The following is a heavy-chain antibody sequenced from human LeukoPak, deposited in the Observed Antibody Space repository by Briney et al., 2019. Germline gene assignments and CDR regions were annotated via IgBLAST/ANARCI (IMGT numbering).Heavy chain of an antibody. CDR2: IKYGGNT. Sequence: SESLSLTCAVDGESVSGNYWTWIRQPPGKGLEWIGEIKYGGNTNYNPSLKSRVTMSVDTSKNQFSLRLTSVTAADTAVYYCARDSGTTGEVKFDPWGQGTLVTVSS. J-gene: IGHJ5*02. CDR1: GESVSGNY. V-gene: IGHV4-34*01. CDR3: ARDSGTTGEVKFDP. D-gene: IGHD3-10*01.